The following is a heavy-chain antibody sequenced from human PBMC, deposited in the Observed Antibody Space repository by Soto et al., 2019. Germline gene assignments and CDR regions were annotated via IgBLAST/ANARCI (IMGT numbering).Heavy chain of an antibody. CDR3: VKAQERSAQYFAVVITAFDF. CDR2: ISHDGNSH. D-gene: IGHD3-22*01. CDR1: GFSFSNYG. J-gene: IGHJ3*01. Sequence: PGGSLRLSCEGSGFSFSNYGIHWVRQAPGKGLEWVAVISHDGNSHHLADSVRGRFTISRDNSKNTVFLHMTSLRREDSAVYHCVKAQERSAQYFAVVITAFDFWGKGTMVTVSS. V-gene: IGHV3-30*18.